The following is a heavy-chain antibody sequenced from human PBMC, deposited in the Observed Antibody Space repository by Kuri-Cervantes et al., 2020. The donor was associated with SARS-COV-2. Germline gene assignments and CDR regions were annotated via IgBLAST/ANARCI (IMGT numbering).Heavy chain of an antibody. CDR3: ASRTVTTGYYYGMDV. V-gene: IGHV3-30-3*01. CDR2: ISYDGSNK. D-gene: IGHD4-11*01. J-gene: IGHJ6*02. Sequence: GESLEISCEASGFILGSYAMHWVRQAPGKGLEWVAVISYDGSNKYYADSVKGRFTISRDNSKNTLYLQMNSLRAEDTAVYYCASRTVTTGYYYGMDVWGQGTTVTVSS. CDR1: GFILGSYA.